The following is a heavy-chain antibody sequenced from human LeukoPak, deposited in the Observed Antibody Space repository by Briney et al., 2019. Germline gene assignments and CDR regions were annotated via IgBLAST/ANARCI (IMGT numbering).Heavy chain of an antibody. V-gene: IGHV3-21*01. CDR3: AGTMVGRPDY. J-gene: IGHJ4*02. CDR1: GFTFSIYT. CDR2: ISSSSSYI. Sequence: PGGSLRLSCAASGFTFSIYTMNWVRQAPGKGLEWVSSISSSSSYIYYADSVKGRFTISRDNAKNSLYLQMNSLRAEDTAVYYCAGTMVGRPDYWGQGTLVTVSS. D-gene: IGHD4/OR15-4a*01.